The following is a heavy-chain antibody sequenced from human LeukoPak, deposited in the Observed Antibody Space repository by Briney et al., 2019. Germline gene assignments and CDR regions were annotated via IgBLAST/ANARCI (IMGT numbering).Heavy chain of an antibody. CDR1: GFTFSSYW. CDR2: ISSSGSTI. Sequence: PGGSLRLSCVASGFTFSSYWMNWVRQAPGKGLEWVSYISSSGSTIYYADSVKGRFTISRDNAKNSLYLQMNSLRAEDTAVYYCAREPYGSGGIDAFDIWGQGTMVTVSS. V-gene: IGHV3-48*04. D-gene: IGHD3-10*01. J-gene: IGHJ3*02. CDR3: AREPYGSGGIDAFDI.